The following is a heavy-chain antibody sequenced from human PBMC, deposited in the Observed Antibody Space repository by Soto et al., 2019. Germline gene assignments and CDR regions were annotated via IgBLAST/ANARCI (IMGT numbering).Heavy chain of an antibody. CDR1: GFTFSDYA. V-gene: IGHV3-30-3*01. Sequence: GASLRLSCAASGFTFSDYAMYWVLQAPGKGLEWVSVISFDGNIKYYTGSVKGRFTISRDNSKNTLHLQVNSRRTEDTAMYYCARAKGHFVQSSGWQIDYWGQGTLVTVSS. CDR2: ISFDGNIK. J-gene: IGHJ4*02. D-gene: IGHD6-19*01. CDR3: ARAKGHFVQSSGWQIDY.